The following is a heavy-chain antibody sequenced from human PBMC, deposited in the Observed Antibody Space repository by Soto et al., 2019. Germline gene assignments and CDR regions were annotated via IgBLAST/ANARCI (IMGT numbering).Heavy chain of an antibody. CDR3: ARLSPYGDYVDWPDY. D-gene: IGHD4-17*01. CDR2: IYYSGST. V-gene: IGHV4-59*08. J-gene: IGHJ4*02. CDR1: GGSISSYY. Sequence: SETLSLTCTVSGGSISSYYWSWIRQPPGKGLEWIGYIYYSGSTNYNPSLKSRVTISVDTSKNQFSLKLSSVTAADTAVYYCARLSPYGDYVDWPDYWGQGTLVTVSS.